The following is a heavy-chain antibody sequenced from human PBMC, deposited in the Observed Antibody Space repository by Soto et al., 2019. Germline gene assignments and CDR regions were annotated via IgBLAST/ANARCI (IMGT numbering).Heavy chain of an antibody. CDR3: TRDQPITP. J-gene: IGHJ3*01. Sequence: GGSLRLSCAASRLSFSTYGMHWVRQPPGKGLEWVAVISYDGSEKYYADSVKGRFTISRDDSKSIAYLQMNSLKIEDTAVYYCTRDQPITPWGQGTMVTVSS. CDR1: RLSFSTYG. D-gene: IGHD3-10*01. V-gene: IGHV3-30*03. CDR2: ISYDGSEK.